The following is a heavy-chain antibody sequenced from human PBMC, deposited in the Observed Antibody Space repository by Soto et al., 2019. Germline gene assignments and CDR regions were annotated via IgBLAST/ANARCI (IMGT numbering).Heavy chain of an antibody. Sequence: SETLSLTCAVYGGSFSGYYWSWIRQPPGKGLEWIGEIKHSGSTNYNPSLKSRVTISVDTSKNQFSLKLSSVTAADTAVYYCARGHDSSGYYYVPYWGQGTLVTVSS. D-gene: IGHD3-22*01. J-gene: IGHJ4*02. CDR1: GGSFSGYY. CDR3: ARGHDSSGYYYVPY. V-gene: IGHV4-34*01. CDR2: IKHSGST.